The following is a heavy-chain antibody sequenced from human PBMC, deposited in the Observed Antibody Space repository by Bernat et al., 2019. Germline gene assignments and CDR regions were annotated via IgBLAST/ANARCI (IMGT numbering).Heavy chain of an antibody. CDR2: IHYSGTT. Sequence: QLQLQESGPGLVKPSEILSLTCTVSGDSITRNNYYWGWIRQPPGKVLECLGTIHYSGTTYYNPTLQSRVTISIDTSKNQFSLKLSSVTAADTAVYYCVKDYGDHRTDSWGQGILVTVSS. CDR1: GDSITRNNYY. J-gene: IGHJ4*02. CDR3: VKDYGDHRTDS. D-gene: IGHD4-17*01. V-gene: IGHV4-39*01.